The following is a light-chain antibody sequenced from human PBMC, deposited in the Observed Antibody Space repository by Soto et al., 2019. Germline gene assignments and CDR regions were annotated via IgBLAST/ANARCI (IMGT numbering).Light chain of an antibody. Sequence: ASQMTQSPSSLSASVGDRVTITCRTSQDIRNKLGWFKQTPGKAPELLIYSASILKSGVPSRFCGSGFGTDFTLTISGLQPEDSATYYCLQDHVYAWTFGQGTKVEIK. CDR2: SAS. CDR3: LQDHVYAWT. CDR1: QDIRNK. J-gene: IGKJ1*01. V-gene: IGKV1-6*01.